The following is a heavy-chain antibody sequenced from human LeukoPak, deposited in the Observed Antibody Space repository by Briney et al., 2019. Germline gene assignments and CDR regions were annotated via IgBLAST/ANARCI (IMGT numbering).Heavy chain of an antibody. CDR2: ISYDASNK. CDR3: ARGSHRIEYRRSAAFDP. V-gene: IGHV3-30*03. D-gene: IGHD6-6*01. J-gene: IGHJ5*02. Sequence: GGSLRLSCAASGFTFSSYGMHWVRQVPGKGLEWVAIISYDASNKYYADSVKGRFTVSRDNSKNTLYLQMNSLRAEDTAVYYCARGSHRIEYRRSAAFDPWGQGTLVTVSS. CDR1: GFTFSSYG.